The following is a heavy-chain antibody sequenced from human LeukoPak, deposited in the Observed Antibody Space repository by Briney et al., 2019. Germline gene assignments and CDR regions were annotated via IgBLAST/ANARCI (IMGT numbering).Heavy chain of an antibody. CDR3: AGSSGYYYIYLYYFDY. D-gene: IGHD3-22*01. CDR2: VSGSGDST. V-gene: IGHV3-23*01. J-gene: IGHJ4*02. CDR1: GFTFSSYA. Sequence: GGSLRLSCAASGFTFSSYAMSWVRQAPGKGLEWVSAVSGSGDSTYYADSVKGRFTISRDNSKNALYLQMNSLRAEDTAVYYCAGSSGYYYIYLYYFDYWGQGTLVTVSS.